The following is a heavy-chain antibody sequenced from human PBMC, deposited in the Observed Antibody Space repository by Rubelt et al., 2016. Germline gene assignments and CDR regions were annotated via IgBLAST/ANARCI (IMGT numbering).Heavy chain of an antibody. CDR3: ARLIIATHPDY. D-gene: IGHD2-15*01. J-gene: IGHJ4*02. CDR2: INHSGST. CDR1: GGSFSGYY. V-gene: IGHV4-34*01. Sequence: QVQLKQWGAGLLKPSETLSVTCAVYGGSFSGYYWTWIRQPPGKGLEWIGKINHSGSTYNNPSLKSRVTISADTSKKQISLKLSAVTAADTAVYYCARLIIATHPDYWGQGTLVTVSS.